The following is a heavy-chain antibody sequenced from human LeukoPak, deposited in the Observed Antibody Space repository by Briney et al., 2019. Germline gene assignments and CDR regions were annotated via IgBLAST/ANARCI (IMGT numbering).Heavy chain of an antibody. V-gene: IGHV1-3*01. CDR1: GYTFSRYG. CDR2: INAGNENT. D-gene: IGHD5-12*01. J-gene: IGHJ5*02. Sequence: ASVKVSCKASGYTFSRYGMHWVRQAPGQRLEWMGWINAGNENTKYSQKFQGRVTMTRDTSTSTVYMELSSLRSEDTAVYYCARGDSPRPWLRPHHWFDPWGQGTLVTVSS. CDR3: ARGDSPRPWLRPHHWFDP.